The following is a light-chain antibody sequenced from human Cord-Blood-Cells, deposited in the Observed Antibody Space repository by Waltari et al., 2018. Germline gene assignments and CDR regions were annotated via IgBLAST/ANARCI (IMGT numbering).Light chain of an antibody. V-gene: IGLV1-47*01. J-gene: IGLJ3*02. CDR3: AAWDDSLSGRV. CDR2: RND. Sequence: QSVLTQPPSASGTPGQRVTISCSGSSSNIGSNYVYWYQQLPGTAPKLLIYRNDQRPSGVPDRFCGSMSGTSASLAISGLRSEDEADYYCAAWDDSLSGRVFGGGTKLTVL. CDR1: SSNIGSNY.